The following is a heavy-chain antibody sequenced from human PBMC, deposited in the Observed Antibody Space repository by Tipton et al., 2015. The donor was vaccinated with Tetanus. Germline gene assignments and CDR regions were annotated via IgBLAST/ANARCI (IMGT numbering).Heavy chain of an antibody. CDR1: GFTFNTYW. Sequence: LSLTCAASGFTFNTYWMTWVRQVPGKGLEWVANIKQDGGEKYCVDSVKGRFTISRDNARNSLYLQMNSLRAEDTAVYYCARVRGYCSSTTCSGIDYWGQGTQITVSS. D-gene: IGHD2-2*01. CDR2: IKQDGGEK. CDR3: ARVRGYCSSTTCSGIDY. J-gene: IGHJ4*02. V-gene: IGHV3-7*01.